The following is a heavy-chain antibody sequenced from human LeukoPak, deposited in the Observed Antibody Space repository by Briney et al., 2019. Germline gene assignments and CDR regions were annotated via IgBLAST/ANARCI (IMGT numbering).Heavy chain of an antibody. CDR2: IGTAGDT. D-gene: IGHD1-26*01. V-gene: IGHV3-13*01. Sequence: GGSLRLSCAASGFTLSSYAMHWVRQPAGKGLEWVSAIGTAGDTFYPGSVKGRFTISRENAKKSLFLQMNSLRAEDTAVYYCAKQNTPHGNFDYWGQGTLVTVSS. CDR3: AKQNTPHGNFDY. J-gene: IGHJ4*02. CDR1: GFTLSSYA.